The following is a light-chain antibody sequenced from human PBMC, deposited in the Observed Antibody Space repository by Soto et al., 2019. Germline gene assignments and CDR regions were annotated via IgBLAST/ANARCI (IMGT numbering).Light chain of an antibody. CDR1: QSINNT. CDR2: AAS. Sequence: DIQMTQSPSSLSVSGGDRVTITCRASQSINNTLNWYQQKPGKAPKLLIYAASSLDNGIPSSFSGSGSGTDFTLTISTLLPDAFATYYCEQTYSGPYSFGQGTKLEIK. V-gene: IGKV1-39*01. J-gene: IGKJ2*01. CDR3: EQTYSGPYS.